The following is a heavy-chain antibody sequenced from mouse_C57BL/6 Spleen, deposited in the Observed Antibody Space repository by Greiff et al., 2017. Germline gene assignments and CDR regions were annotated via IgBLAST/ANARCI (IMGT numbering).Heavy chain of an antibody. D-gene: IGHD1-1*01. CDR2: INPSNGGT. CDR1: GYTFTSYW. Sequence: QVQLQQSGPELVKPGASVKLSCKASGYTFTSYWMHWVKQRPGQGLEWIGNINPSNGGTNYNEKFKSKATLTVDKSASTAYMQLSSLTSEASAVYYCARGGTTTPSFAYWGHGTLVTVAA. V-gene: IGHV1-53*01. J-gene: IGHJ3*01. CDR3: ARGGTTTPSFAY.